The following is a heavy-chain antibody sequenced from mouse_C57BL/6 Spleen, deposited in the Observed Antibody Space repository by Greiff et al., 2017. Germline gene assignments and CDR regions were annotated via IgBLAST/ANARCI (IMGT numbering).Heavy chain of an antibody. CDR1: GYTFTDYY. J-gene: IGHJ1*03. V-gene: IGHV1-26*01. Sequence: EVQLQQSGPELVKPGASVKISCKASGYTFTDYYMNWVKQSHGKSLEWIGDINPNNGGTSYNQKFKGKATLTVDKSSSTAYMELRSLTSEDSAVYYCAREVFIYYYGSSYGYFDVWGTGTTVTVSS. D-gene: IGHD1-1*01. CDR3: AREVFIYYYGSSYGYFDV. CDR2: INPNNGGT.